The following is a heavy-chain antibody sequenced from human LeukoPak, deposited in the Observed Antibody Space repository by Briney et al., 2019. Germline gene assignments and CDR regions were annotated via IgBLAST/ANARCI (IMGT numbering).Heavy chain of an antibody. D-gene: IGHD6-19*01. Sequence: TGGSLRLSCAASGFTFSTCSMKWVRQAPGKALEWVSSISGSSYHIYYADSVKGRFTISRDNAKDSSYLQMNNLKAEDTAVYYCARGSRAVRWYFDLWGRGTLVTVSS. CDR2: ISGSSYHI. CDR3: ARGSRAVRWYFDL. J-gene: IGHJ2*01. CDR1: GFTFSTCS. V-gene: IGHV3-21*04.